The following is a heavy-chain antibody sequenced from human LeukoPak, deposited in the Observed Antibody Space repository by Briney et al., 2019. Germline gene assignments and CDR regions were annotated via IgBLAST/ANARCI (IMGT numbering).Heavy chain of an antibody. Sequence: GGSLRLSCAASGFPFTSSWMSWVRLPPGKGLEWVANIKQDGSEEYYVDSVKGRFTISRDNAKNSLYLQMSSLRAEDTAVYYCARDSYGKTDYWGLGTLVTVSP. CDR1: GFPFTSSW. V-gene: IGHV3-7*04. J-gene: IGHJ4*02. CDR2: IKQDGSEE. D-gene: IGHD5-18*01. CDR3: ARDSYGKTDY.